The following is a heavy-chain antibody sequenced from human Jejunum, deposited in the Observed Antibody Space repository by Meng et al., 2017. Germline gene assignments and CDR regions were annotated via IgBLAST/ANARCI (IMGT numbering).Heavy chain of an antibody. J-gene: IGHJ4*02. Sequence: QVQFGQAGAEVKKPGASVKVSCETSGHTFASYTVHWVRQAPGQSLEWLGYINSANGDTKYSQKFRGGVTITWDTSASSAHMELHTLRPEDTAVYYCATGKALPWLLSPTLDHWGQGTLVTVSS. D-gene: IGHD6-19*01. V-gene: IGHV1-3*01. CDR1: GHTFASYT. CDR3: ATGKALPWLLSPTLDH. CDR2: INSANGDT.